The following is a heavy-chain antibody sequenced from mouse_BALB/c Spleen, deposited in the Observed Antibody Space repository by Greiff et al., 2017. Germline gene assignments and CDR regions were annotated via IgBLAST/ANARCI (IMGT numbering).Heavy chain of an antibody. J-gene: IGHJ3*01. Sequence: VKLQESGAELARPGASVKLSCKASGYTFTSYWMQWVKQRPGQGLEWIGAIYPGDGDTRYTQKFKGKATLTADKSSSTAYMQLSSLASEDSAVYYCARYGYGVGFAYWGQGTLVTVSA. CDR2: IYPGDGDT. CDR1: GYTFTSYW. V-gene: IGHV1-87*01. D-gene: IGHD2-2*01. CDR3: ARYGYGVGFAY.